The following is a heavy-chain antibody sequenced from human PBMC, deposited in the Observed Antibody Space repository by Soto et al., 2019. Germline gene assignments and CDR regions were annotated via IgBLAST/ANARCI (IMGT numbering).Heavy chain of an antibody. Sequence: GGSLRPSCAASGFSFSSDSMGWVRQAPGKGLEWVSSISSSGSFKNYADSVKGRFTISRDNAKNSLYLLLSGLKEEDTAVYCCARDPTTGTTLEGADIWGQGTLVTVSS. CDR3: ARDPTTGTTLEGADI. D-gene: IGHD1-7*01. V-gene: IGHV3-21*01. CDR1: GFSFSSDS. J-gene: IGHJ4*02. CDR2: ISSSGSFK.